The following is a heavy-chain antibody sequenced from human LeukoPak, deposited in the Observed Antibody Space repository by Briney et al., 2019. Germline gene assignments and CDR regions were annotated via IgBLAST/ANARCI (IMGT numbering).Heavy chain of an antibody. J-gene: IGHJ4*02. D-gene: IGHD6-13*01. V-gene: IGHV1-69*04. CDR1: GGTFSSYA. Sequence: SVKVSCKASGGTFSSYAISWVRQAPGQGLEWMGRTIPIFGIANYAQKFQGRVTITADKSTSTAYMELSSLRSEDTAVYYCARDRPGSSSWYYFDYWGQGTLVTVSS. CDR3: ARDRPGSSSWYYFDY. CDR2: TIPIFGIA.